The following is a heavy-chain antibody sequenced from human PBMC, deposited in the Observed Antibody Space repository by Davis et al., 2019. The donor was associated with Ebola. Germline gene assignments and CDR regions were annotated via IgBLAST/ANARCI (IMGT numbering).Heavy chain of an antibody. J-gene: IGHJ4*02. V-gene: IGHV1-2*02. Sequence: ASVKVSCKPSGYTFTAYYIHFLRQAPGQGLEWMGWINPSDGGTIFAPKFQGRVTMTIITSTTTVSMEVSSLRSDDTAVYYCAAGDPEAWSGSRFWGQGTLVTVSS. D-gene: IGHD3-3*01. CDR2: INPSDGGT. CDR1: GYTFTAYY. CDR3: AAGDPEAWSGSRF.